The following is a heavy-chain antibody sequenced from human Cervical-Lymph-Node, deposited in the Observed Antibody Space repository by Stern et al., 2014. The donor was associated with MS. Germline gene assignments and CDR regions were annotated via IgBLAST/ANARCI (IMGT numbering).Heavy chain of an antibody. CDR3: AHLTTATALDY. Sequence: QVTLKESGPTLVKPTQTLTLTCTFSGFSLSTSGVGVGWIRQPPGKALEWLALIYWDDDKRYIPSLESRLTIAKDTSKNLVFLTMTNLDPGDTATYYCAHLTTATALDYWGQGTLVTVSS. D-gene: IGHD1-1*01. J-gene: IGHJ4*02. V-gene: IGHV2-5*02. CDR2: IYWDDDK. CDR1: GFSLSTSGVG.